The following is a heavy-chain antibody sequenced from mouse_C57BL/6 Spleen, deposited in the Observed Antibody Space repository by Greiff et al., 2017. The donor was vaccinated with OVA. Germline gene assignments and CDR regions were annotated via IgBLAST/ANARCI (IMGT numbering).Heavy chain of an antibody. CDR2: ISDGGSYT. J-gene: IGHJ3*01. Sequence: EVKLMGSGGGLVKPGGSLKLSCAASGFTFSSYAMSWVRQTPAKRLEWVATISDGGSYTYYPDNVKGRFTISRDNAKNNLYLQMSHLKSEDTAMYYCARDYYGFAYWGQGTLVTVSA. CDR1: GFTFSSYA. D-gene: IGHD1-1*01. CDR3: ARDYYGFAY. V-gene: IGHV5-4*01.